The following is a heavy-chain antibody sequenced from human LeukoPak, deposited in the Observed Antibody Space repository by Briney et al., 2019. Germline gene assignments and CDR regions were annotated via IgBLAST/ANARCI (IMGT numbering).Heavy chain of an antibody. CDR3: ARMTADGYDAFDI. D-gene: IGHD6-13*01. CDR2: TYYRPKWYH. V-gene: IGHV6-1*01. Sequence: SQTLSLTCGISGDSISSNSATWNWIRQSPSRGLEWLGRTYYRPKWYHDYAVSVKSRITINPDTSKNQLSLQLTSVTPEDTAVYYCARMTADGYDAFDIWGQGTMVTVSS. J-gene: IGHJ3*02. CDR1: GDSISSNSAT.